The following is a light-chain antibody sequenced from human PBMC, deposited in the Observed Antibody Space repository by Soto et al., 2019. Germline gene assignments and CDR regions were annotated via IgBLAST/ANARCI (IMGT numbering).Light chain of an antibody. CDR3: QKYNNWPRT. V-gene: IGKV3-15*01. Sequence: EIVITKSPAALSVSPGERATLSCRASQSVSSDLAWYHQKPGQAPRLLIYGASTRATGIPARFSGSGSGTEFTLTINSLQSEDFAVYYCQKYNNWPRTFGQGTKV. CDR2: GAS. CDR1: QSVSSD. J-gene: IGKJ1*01.